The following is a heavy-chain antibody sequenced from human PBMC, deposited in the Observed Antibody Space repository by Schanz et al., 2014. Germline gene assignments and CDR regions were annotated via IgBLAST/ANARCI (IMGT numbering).Heavy chain of an antibody. V-gene: IGHV3-66*01. D-gene: IGHD2-21*01. J-gene: IGHJ3*01. CDR2: LYINAGST. CDR3: ARDEGRDGYNLAFDV. Sequence: EVQLVESGGGLVQPGGSLRLSCAASGFSVSSNFMTWVRQAPGKGLEWISSLYINAGSTRYADSVKGRFFISRDSSKNTLFLQINSLRADDTAIYFCARDEGRDGYNLAFDVWGQGTLVTVSS. CDR1: GFSVSSNF.